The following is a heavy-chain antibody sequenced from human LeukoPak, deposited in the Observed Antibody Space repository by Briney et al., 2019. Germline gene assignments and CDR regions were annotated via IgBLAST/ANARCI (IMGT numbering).Heavy chain of an antibody. CDR1: GFTFDDYA. J-gene: IGHJ4*02. CDR2: ISWNSGSI. CDR3: AKGSSGRSLGIFDY. D-gene: IGHD2-15*01. Sequence: GRSLRLSCAASGFTFDDYAMHWVRQAPGKGLEWGSGISWNSGSIGYADSVKGRFTISRDNAKNSLYLQMNSLRAEDTALYYCAKGSSGRSLGIFDYWGQGTLVTVSS. V-gene: IGHV3-9*01.